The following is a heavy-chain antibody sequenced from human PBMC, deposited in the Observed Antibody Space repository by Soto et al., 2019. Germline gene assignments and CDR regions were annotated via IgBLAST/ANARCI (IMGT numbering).Heavy chain of an antibody. D-gene: IGHD2-15*01. V-gene: IGHV4-34*01. Sequence: SETLSLTCAVYGGSFSGYYWSWIRQPPGKGLEWIGEINHSGSTNYNPSLKSRVTISVDTSKNQFSLKLSSVTAADTAVYYCARGRGKGYCSGGSCYYIYYYYYMDVWGKGTTVTVSS. CDR2: INHSGST. CDR3: ARGRGKGYCSGGSCYYIYYYYYMDV. J-gene: IGHJ6*03. CDR1: GGSFSGYY.